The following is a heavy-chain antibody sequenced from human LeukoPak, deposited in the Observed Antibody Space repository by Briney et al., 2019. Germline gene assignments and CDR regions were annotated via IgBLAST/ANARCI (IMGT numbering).Heavy chain of an antibody. CDR3: VRAVGAVAGPGDWFDP. J-gene: IGHJ5*02. Sequence: SETLSLTCNVSGGFITTSSFYWGWIRQTPGKGLEWIGTFYYTGDTYYNRSLKSRATIAVDTSKDQFFLALSSVTAADTAVYYCVRAVGAVAGPGDWFDPWGPGTLVTVSS. CDR1: GGFITTSSFY. V-gene: IGHV4-39*01. CDR2: FYYTGDT. D-gene: IGHD6-19*01.